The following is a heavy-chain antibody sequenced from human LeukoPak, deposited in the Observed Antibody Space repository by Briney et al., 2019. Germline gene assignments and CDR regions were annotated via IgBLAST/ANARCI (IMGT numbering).Heavy chain of an antibody. CDR2: ISYSGST. CDR1: GGSIRSYY. J-gene: IGHJ4*02. CDR3: ARADSSGYYYFDY. Sequence: KPSETLSLTCSVTGGSIRSYYWSWIRQPPGKGLEWIGHISYSGSTNYNPSLKSRVTISVDTSKNQFSLKLSSVTAADTAVYYCARADSSGYYYFDYWGQGTLVTVSS. V-gene: IGHV4-59*01. D-gene: IGHD3-22*01.